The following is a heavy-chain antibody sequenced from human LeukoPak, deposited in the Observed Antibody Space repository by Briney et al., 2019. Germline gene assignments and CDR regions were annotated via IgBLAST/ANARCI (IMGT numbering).Heavy chain of an antibody. Sequence: PGGSLRLSCAASGFTFSSYWMHWVRQAPGNGLVWASRINSDGSSTSYADSVKGRFTISRDNAKNTLYLQMNSLRAEDTAVYYCAREGVVNLDYWGQGTLVTVSS. D-gene: IGHD3-3*01. CDR2: INSDGSST. CDR3: AREGVVNLDY. V-gene: IGHV3-74*01. CDR1: GFTFSSYW. J-gene: IGHJ4*02.